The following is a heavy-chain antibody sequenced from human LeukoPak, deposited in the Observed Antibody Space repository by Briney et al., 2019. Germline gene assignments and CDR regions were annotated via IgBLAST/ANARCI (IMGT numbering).Heavy chain of an antibody. CDR1: RFTFSNYA. CDR2: ISGVGGST. D-gene: IGHD3-16*01. J-gene: IGHJ4*02. Sequence: GGSLRLSCAASRFTFSNYAMSWVRQAPGQGLEWVSAISGVGGSTYYADSVAGRFTISRDNSKNTLYLQMNSLRAEDTAVYYCAKDTKRTPTTFLDYWGRGTLVTVSS. CDR3: AKDTKRTPTTFLDY. V-gene: IGHV3-23*01.